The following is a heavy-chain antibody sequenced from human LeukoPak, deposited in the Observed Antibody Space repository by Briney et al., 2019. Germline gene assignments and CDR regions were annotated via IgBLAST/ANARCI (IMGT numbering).Heavy chain of an antibody. V-gene: IGHV4-34*01. D-gene: IGHD2-15*01. CDR3: ARGKGEVVVAATRKYFDY. Sequence: PSETLTLTCAVYGGSFSGYYWSWMRQPPGKGLEWIGEINHSGSTNYNPSLKSRVTISVDTSKNQFSLKLSSVTAADTAVYYCARGKGEVVVAATRKYFDYWGQGTLVTVSS. J-gene: IGHJ4*02. CDR1: GGSFSGYY. CDR2: INHSGST.